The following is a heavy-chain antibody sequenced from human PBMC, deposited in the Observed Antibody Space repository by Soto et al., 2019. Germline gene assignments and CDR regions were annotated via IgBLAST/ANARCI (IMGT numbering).Heavy chain of an antibody. CDR3: ARSGGGLDY. J-gene: IGHJ4*02. D-gene: IGHD3-10*01. CDR2: VYADGAT. V-gene: IGHV3-66*01. Sequence: EVQLVESGGGLVQPGESLRLSCAASGFTVSNYHMTWVRQAPGKGLEWVSAVYADGATSHADSVKDRFTVSRDNSRNTLYLQMSGLRAEDTAVYYCARSGGGLDYWGQGTLVTVSS. CDR1: GFTVSNYH.